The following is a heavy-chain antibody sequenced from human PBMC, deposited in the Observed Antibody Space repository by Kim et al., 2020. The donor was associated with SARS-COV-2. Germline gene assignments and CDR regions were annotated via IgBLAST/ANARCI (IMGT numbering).Heavy chain of an antibody. Sequence: GGSLRLSCAASGFTFSRSWMHWVRQAPGKGLVWVSRINSDGSSTSYADSVEGRFTISRDNAKNTLYLQMNSLRAEDTAVYYCARVGHLGADYWGAQLYYFAYWHQGTLVTVSA. J-gene: IGHJ4*02. D-gene: IGHD7-27*01. CDR1: GFTFSRSW. CDR2: INSDGSST. CDR3: ARVGHLGADYWGAQLYYFAY. V-gene: IGHV3-74*01.